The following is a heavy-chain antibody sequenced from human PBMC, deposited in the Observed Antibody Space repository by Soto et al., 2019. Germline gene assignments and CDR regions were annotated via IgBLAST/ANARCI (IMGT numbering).Heavy chain of an antibody. Sequence: EVQLLESGGGLVQPGGSLRLSCAASGFTFNNYAMTWVRQVPGKGLEWVSTTRGSDDSTYYADTVKGRLTIARDNSKNALYLQMSSLRAKDMSLYYCVKDRAGGTCPCMDVWGQGTTVTVSS. CDR2: TRGSDDST. CDR1: GFTFNNYA. CDR3: VKDRAGGTCPCMDV. D-gene: IGHD6-13*01. V-gene: IGHV3-23*01. J-gene: IGHJ6*01.